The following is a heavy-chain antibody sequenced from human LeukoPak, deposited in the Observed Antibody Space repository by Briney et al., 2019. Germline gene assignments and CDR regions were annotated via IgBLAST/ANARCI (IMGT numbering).Heavy chain of an antibody. D-gene: IGHD1-26*01. J-gene: IGHJ4*02. CDR2: ISSSSSSI. CDR1: GFTVSSNY. V-gene: IGHV3-48*02. Sequence: GGSLRLSCAASGFTVSSNYMSWVRQAPGKGLEWVSYISSSSSSIYYADSVKGRFTISRDSAKNSLYLQMNGLRDEDTAVYYCARHLYRAFDYWGQGTLVTVSS. CDR3: ARHLYRAFDY.